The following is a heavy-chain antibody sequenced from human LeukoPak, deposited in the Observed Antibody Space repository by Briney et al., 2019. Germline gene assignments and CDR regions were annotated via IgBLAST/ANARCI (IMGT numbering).Heavy chain of an antibody. D-gene: IGHD4-23*01. J-gene: IGHJ6*02. CDR1: GFTFSSYA. Sequence: HPGGSLRLSCAASGFTFSSYAMSWVRQAPGKGLEWVSAISGSGGSTYYADSVKGRFTISRDNSKNTLYLQMNSLRAEDTAVYYCAKAYGGNSVYGMDVWGQGTTVTVSS. CDR2: ISGSGGST. CDR3: AKAYGGNSVYGMDV. V-gene: IGHV3-23*01.